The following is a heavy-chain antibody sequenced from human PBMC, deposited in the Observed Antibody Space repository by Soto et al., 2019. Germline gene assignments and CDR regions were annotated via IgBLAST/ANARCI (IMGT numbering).Heavy chain of an antibody. CDR2: MHYSGST. V-gene: IGHV4-39*01. J-gene: IGHJ5*02. CDR1: GGSISSSNYY. D-gene: IGHD3-10*01. Sequence: KPSETLSLTCTVSGGSISSSNYYWGWIRQPPGKGLEWIGTMHYSGSTNYNPSLKSRATISVDTSKNQFSLKLSSVTAADTAVYYCARRTPLYASESSRFDPWGQGAPVTVSS. CDR3: ARRTPLYASESSRFDP.